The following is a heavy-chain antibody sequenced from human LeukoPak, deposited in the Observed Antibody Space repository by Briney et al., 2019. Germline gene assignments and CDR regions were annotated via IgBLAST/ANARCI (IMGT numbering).Heavy chain of an antibody. J-gene: IGHJ4*02. Sequence: ASVKVSCKASGYTFTTYGINWVRQAPGQGLEWMGWISGYNGNTNYAQKLQGRVTMTTDTSTSTAYMELRSLRSDGTAVYYCARDSGSAYYYDTSGFFYWGQGTLVTVSS. CDR3: ARDSGSAYYYDTSGFFY. CDR1: GYTFTTYG. D-gene: IGHD3-22*01. V-gene: IGHV1-18*01. CDR2: ISGYNGNT.